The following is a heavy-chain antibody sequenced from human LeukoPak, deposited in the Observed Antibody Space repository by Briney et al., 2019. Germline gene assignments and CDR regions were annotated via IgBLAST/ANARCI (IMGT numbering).Heavy chain of an antibody. Sequence: ASVKVSCKASGYTFTGYYMHWVRQAPGQGLEWMGWINPNSGGTNYAQKCQGRVTMTRDTSICTAYMELSRLRSDDTAGYYCARVSSGWTADYWGQATLVTVSS. CDR2: INPNSGGT. D-gene: IGHD6-19*01. CDR1: GYTFTGYY. CDR3: ARVSSGWTADY. V-gene: IGHV1-2*02. J-gene: IGHJ4*02.